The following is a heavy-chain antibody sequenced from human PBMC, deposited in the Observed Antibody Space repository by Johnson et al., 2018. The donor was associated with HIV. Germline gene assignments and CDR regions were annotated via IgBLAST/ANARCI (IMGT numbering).Heavy chain of an antibody. J-gene: IGHJ3*02. CDR1: GFTFSDYG. CDR2: IWYDGSDK. Sequence: QVQLVESGGGVVQPGRSLRLSCAASGFTFSDYGMHWVRQAPGKGLEWVALIWYDGSDKYYADSVQGRFTISRDNSKNTLYLQMNTLGPEDTAVYYCAKDRSRLHDAFDIWGQGTMVTVSS. D-gene: IGHD5-24*01. V-gene: IGHV3-33*06. CDR3: AKDRSRLHDAFDI.